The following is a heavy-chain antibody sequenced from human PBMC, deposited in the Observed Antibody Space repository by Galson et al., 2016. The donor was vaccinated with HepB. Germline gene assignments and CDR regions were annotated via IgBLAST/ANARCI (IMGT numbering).Heavy chain of an antibody. CDR3: ARVKDFWSGYLGENNY. J-gene: IGHJ4*02. V-gene: IGHV4-4*02. D-gene: IGHD3-3*01. Sequence: SETLSLTCAVSGGSINSDAWWTWVRQPPGKGLEWIGEIYHRGTTKYNPSLKSRVTISIDKSMNYFSLKLSSVTAADTAVYYCARVKDFWSGYLGENNYWGQGILVTVSS. CDR1: GGSINSDAW. CDR2: IYHRGTT.